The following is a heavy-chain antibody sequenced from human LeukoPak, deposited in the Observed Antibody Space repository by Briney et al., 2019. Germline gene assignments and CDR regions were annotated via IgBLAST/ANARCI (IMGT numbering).Heavy chain of an antibody. CDR3: AKDIVGRITVTGSLGNSYIDY. D-gene: IGHD6-19*01. V-gene: IGHV3-30*18. Sequence: GGSLRLSCAAPGFTFSSHGMHWVRQAPGKGLEWVAVISYDGSDKYYADSVQGRFTISRDSSKNTLYLQMNSLRAEDTAVYYCAKDIVGRITVTGSLGNSYIDYWGQGTLVTVSS. CDR2: ISYDGSDK. J-gene: IGHJ4*02. CDR1: GFTFSSHG.